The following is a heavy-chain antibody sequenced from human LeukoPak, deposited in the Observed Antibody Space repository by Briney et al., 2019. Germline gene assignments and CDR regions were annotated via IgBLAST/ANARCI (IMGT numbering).Heavy chain of an antibody. CDR3: ARGRIQLWFNWFDP. Sequence: PSETLSLTCAVYGGSFGGYYWSWIRQPPGKGLEWIGEINHSGSTNYNPSLKSRVTISVDTSKNQFSLKLSSVTAADTAVYYCARGRIQLWFNWFDPWGQGTLVTVSS. CDR2: INHSGST. D-gene: IGHD5-18*01. V-gene: IGHV4-34*01. CDR1: GGSFGGYY. J-gene: IGHJ5*02.